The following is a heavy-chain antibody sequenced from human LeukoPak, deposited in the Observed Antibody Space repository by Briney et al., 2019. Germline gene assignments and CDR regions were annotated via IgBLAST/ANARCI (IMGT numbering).Heavy chain of an antibody. CDR2: IIPILGIA. Sequence: SVKVSCKASGGTFSSYTISWVRQAPGQGLEWMGRIIPILGIANYAQKFQGRVTITADKSTSTAYMELSSLRSEDTAVYYCARLRRDSSKRLHLRLDYWGQASLVTVSS. CDR3: ARLRRDSSKRLHLRLDY. J-gene: IGHJ4*02. CDR1: GGTFSSYT. D-gene: IGHD3-22*01. V-gene: IGHV1-69*02.